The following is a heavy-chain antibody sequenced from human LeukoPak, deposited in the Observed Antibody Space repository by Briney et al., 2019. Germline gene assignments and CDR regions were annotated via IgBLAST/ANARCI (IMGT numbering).Heavy chain of an antibody. V-gene: IGHV3-21*04. J-gene: IGHJ6*03. CDR2: ISSSSSYI. D-gene: IGHD3-10*01. CDR3: AKGRGSGSFPDYSYYMDV. CDR1: GFTFSSYS. Sequence: KTGGSLRLSCAASGFTFSSYSMNWVRQAPGKGLEWVSSISSSSSYIYYADSVKGRFTISRDNAKNSLYLQMNSLRADDMALYYCAKGRGSGSFPDYSYYMDVWGKGTTVTVSS.